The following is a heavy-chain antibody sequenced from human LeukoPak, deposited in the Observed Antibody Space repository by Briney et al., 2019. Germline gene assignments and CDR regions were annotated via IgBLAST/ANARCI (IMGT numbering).Heavy chain of an antibody. D-gene: IGHD1-26*01. CDR2: IKQDGSER. CDR3: AKGARVGVSNFFDP. V-gene: IGHV3-7*01. J-gene: IGHJ5*02. Sequence: SGGSLRLSCAASGFTFSIHAMSWVRQAPGKGLEWVANIKQDGSERYYVDSVKGRFTISRDNANNSLYLQVNSLRAEDTAVYYCAKGARVGVSNFFDPWGQGTLVTVSS. CDR1: GFTFSIHA.